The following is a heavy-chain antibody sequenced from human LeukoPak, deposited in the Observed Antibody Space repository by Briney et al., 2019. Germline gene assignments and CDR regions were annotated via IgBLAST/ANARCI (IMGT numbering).Heavy chain of an antibody. D-gene: IGHD1-26*01. CDR1: GFIFSDHG. CDR2: INWNGGST. J-gene: IGHJ4*02. Sequence: PGGSLRLSCAASGFIFSDHGMTWVRQVPGKGLEWVSGINWNGGSTGYVDSVKGRFTISRGNAKNVLFLHMNNLRAEDTAFYYCARGEWDLRDWGQGTLVIVSS. CDR3: ARGEWDLRD. V-gene: IGHV3-20*04.